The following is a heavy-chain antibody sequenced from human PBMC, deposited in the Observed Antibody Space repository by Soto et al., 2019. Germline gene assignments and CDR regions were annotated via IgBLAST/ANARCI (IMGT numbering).Heavy chain of an antibody. CDR3: ARDSGRFVEWLLYDYFEY. J-gene: IGHJ4*02. D-gene: IGHD3-3*01. CDR1: GYRFSSYA. Sequence: GASVKVSCKSSGYRFSSYASHWVRQAAGQGLEWMGWIIAGKGNTKYSQKFQGRVTVTRDTSASTVYMELLSLRSEDTAAYYCARDSGRFVEWLLYDYFEYWGQGTLVTVS. V-gene: IGHV1-3*01. CDR2: IIAGKGNT.